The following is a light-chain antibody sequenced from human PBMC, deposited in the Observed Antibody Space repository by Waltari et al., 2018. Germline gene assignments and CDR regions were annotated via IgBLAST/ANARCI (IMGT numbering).Light chain of an antibody. CDR3: QQYNNWTRT. CDR2: GGS. CDR1: QSVSSN. V-gene: IGKV3-15*01. Sequence: EIVMTQSPATLSVSPGERATLSCRASQSVSSNLARYQQKPGQAPRLLIYGGSTRATGIPARFSGSGSGTEFTLTISSMQSEDFAVYYCQQYNNWTRTFGQGTKVEIK. J-gene: IGKJ1*01.